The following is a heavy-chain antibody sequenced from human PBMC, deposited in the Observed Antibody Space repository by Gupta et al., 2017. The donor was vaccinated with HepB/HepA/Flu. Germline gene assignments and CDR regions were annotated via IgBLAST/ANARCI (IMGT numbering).Heavy chain of an antibody. CDR3: ARRSVCSSTSCNWFDP. CDR1: GGSISSSSYY. CDR2: IYYSGST. D-gene: IGHD2-2*01. V-gene: IGHV4-39*01. J-gene: IGHJ5*02. Sequence: QLQLQASGPGLVKPSETLSLTCTVSGGSISSSSYYWGWIRQPPGKGLEWIGSIYYSGSTYYNPSLKSRVTISVDTSKNQFSLKLSSVTAADTAVYYCARRSVCSSTSCNWFDPWGQGTLVTVSS.